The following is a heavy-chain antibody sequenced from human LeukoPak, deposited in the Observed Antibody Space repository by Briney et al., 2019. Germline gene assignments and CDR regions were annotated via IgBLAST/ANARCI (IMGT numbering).Heavy chain of an antibody. D-gene: IGHD3-22*01. V-gene: IGHV4-59*01. CDR2: VSYSGRT. Sequence: SETLSLTCTVSGGSISSYYWNWIRQPPGKGLEWIGYVSYSGRTNYNPSLRSRVTISVDTSKNQFSLKLSSVTAADTAVYYCARSSEGRYYYDSSGFSYYYYYMDVWGKGTTVTISS. CDR1: GGSISSYY. J-gene: IGHJ6*03. CDR3: ARSSEGRYYYDSSGFSYYYYYMDV.